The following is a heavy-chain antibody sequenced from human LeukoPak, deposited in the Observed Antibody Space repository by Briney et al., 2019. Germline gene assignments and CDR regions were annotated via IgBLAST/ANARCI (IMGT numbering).Heavy chain of an antibody. D-gene: IGHD3-22*01. CDR1: GYTFTSYG. Sequence: ASVKVSCKASGYTFTSYGISWVRQAPGQGLGWMGWISAYNGNTNYAQKLQGRVTMTTDTSTSTAYMELRSLRSDDTAVYYCARVYDSSGYYYRGFDYWGQGTLVTVSS. CDR3: ARVYDSSGYYYRGFDY. CDR2: ISAYNGNT. V-gene: IGHV1-18*01. J-gene: IGHJ4*02.